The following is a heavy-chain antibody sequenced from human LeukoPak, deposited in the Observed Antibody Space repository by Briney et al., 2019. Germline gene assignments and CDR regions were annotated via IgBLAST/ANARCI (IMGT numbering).Heavy chain of an antibody. Sequence: GGSLRLSCAASGFTVSSNYMSWVRQAPGKGLEWVSVIYSGGSTYYADSVKGRFTISRDNAKNSLYLQMNSLRAEDTAVYYCAREVVERSAYYYMDVWGKGTTVTISS. CDR1: GFTVSSNY. J-gene: IGHJ6*03. CDR2: IYSGGST. D-gene: IGHD1-1*01. CDR3: AREVVERSAYYYMDV. V-gene: IGHV3-66*01.